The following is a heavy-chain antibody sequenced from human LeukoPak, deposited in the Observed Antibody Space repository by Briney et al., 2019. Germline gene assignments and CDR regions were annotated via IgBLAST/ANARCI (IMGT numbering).Heavy chain of an antibody. V-gene: IGHV3-33*06. D-gene: IGHD4-11*01. Sequence: GRSLRLSCATAGFTFSHYGRHWVRQAPGKGLEWVAVIWSDGSNRYYGDPVKGRFTISRDNFQITVYLQMNSLSAEDTAVYYCAKDAQRGFDYSNSLDNWGQGTLVTVSS. CDR2: IWSDGSNR. CDR1: GFTFSHYG. J-gene: IGHJ4*02. CDR3: AKDAQRGFDYSNSLDN.